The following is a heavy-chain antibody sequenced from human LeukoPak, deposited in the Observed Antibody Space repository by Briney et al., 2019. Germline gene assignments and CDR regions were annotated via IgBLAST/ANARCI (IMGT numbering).Heavy chain of an antibody. CDR1: GFTFSSYW. CDR3: ARAQLRFLEWSPWGY. D-gene: IGHD3-3*01. V-gene: IGHV3-7*01. CDR2: IKQDGSEK. Sequence: GGSLRHSCTASGFTFSSYWMSWVRQAPGKGLEWVANIKQDGSEKYYVDSVKGRFTISRDNAKNSLYLQMNSLRAEDTAVYCCARAQLRFLEWSPWGYWGQGTLVTVSS. J-gene: IGHJ4*02.